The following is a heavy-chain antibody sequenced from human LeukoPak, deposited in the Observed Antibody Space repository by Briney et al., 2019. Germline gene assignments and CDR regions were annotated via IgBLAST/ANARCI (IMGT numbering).Heavy chain of an antibody. Sequence: ASVKVSCKASGGTFSSYAISWVRQAPGQGLEWMGGIIPIFGTANYAQKFQGRVTITADKSTSTAYMELSSLRSEDTAVYYCARSGQVGYSYGYGYWGQGTLVTVPS. J-gene: IGHJ4*02. CDR1: GGTFSSYA. CDR3: ARSGQVGYSYGYGY. D-gene: IGHD5-18*01. CDR2: IIPIFGTA. V-gene: IGHV1-69*06.